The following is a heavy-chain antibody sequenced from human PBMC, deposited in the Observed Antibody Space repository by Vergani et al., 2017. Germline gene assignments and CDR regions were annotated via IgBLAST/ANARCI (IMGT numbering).Heavy chain of an antibody. D-gene: IGHD4-17*01. CDR3: ARPDNYGDYVPFDY. CDR2: LCPSGST. CDR1: GAPISYWC. Sequence: QVQLQESGPGLVKPSETLSLTCSASGAPISYWCWSWLRQPAGKGLEWIGRLCPSGSTNYKPSLKSRVTMSIDTSKNQFSLKLSSVTAADTAVYYCARPDNYGDYVPFDYWGQGTLVTVSS. J-gene: IGHJ4*02. V-gene: IGHV4-4*07.